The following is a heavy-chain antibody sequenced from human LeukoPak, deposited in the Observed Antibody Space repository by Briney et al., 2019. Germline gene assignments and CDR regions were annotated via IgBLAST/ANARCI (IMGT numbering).Heavy chain of an antibody. J-gene: IGHJ4*02. Sequence: GGSLRLSCAASGFTFSSYSMNWVRQAPGKGLEWVSAISGSGGSTYYADSVKGRFTISRDNSKNTLYLQMNSLRAEDTAVYYCAKGTLSWYFDYWGQGTLVTVSS. CDR2: ISGSGGST. D-gene: IGHD6-13*01. CDR1: GFTFSSYS. V-gene: IGHV3-23*01. CDR3: AKGTLSWYFDY.